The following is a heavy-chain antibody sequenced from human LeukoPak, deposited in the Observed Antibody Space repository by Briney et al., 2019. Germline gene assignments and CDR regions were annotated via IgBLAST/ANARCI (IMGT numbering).Heavy chain of an antibody. J-gene: IGHJ4*02. D-gene: IGHD6-19*01. CDR2: INTDGTVT. Sequence: PGGSLRLSCAASGFNFSKYWMLWVRQAPGNGLESVSRINTDGTVTTYADSVKGRFTVSRDNADNTMFLQMNSVRDEDTAVYYCATKQWLAPPPDSWGQGTPVTVPS. V-gene: IGHV3-74*01. CDR3: ATKQWLAPPPDS. CDR1: GFNFSKYW.